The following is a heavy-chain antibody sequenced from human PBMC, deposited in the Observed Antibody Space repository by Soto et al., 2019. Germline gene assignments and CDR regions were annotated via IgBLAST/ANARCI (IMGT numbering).Heavy chain of an antibody. V-gene: IGHV3-74*01. CDR1: GFSLRNSW. J-gene: IGHJ4*02. CDR3: LRSVLEGGD. Sequence: EVQLLESGGGLVQPGGSLRLSCATSGFSLRNSWMHWVRQAPGKGLLWVARVSNDGRTTWYADSVKGRFTISKDNDRNTLNLQMSRLRAEDTAVYYCLRSVLEGGDWGQGTLVTVSS. D-gene: IGHD3-16*01. CDR2: VSNDGRTT.